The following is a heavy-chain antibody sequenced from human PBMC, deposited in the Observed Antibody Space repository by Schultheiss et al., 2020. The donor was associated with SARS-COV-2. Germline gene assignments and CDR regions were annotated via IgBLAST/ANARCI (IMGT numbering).Heavy chain of an antibody. V-gene: IGHV3-30-3*01. CDR2: ISYDGTNK. CDR1: GFTFSNYA. CDR3: AKGAVAGDDAFDL. D-gene: IGHD6-19*01. Sequence: GESLKISCAASGFTFSNYAMHWVRQAPGKGLEWVAFISYDGTNKYYADSVKGRFTMSRDNSRNTLYLQMHILRPEDTAVYYCAKGAVAGDDAFDLWGQGTLVTVSS. J-gene: IGHJ3*01.